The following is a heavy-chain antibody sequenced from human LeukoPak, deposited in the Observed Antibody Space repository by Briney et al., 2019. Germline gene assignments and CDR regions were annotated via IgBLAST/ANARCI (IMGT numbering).Heavy chain of an antibody. Sequence: ASVNVSCKASGYTFTGYYMHWVRQAPGQGLEWMGWINPNSGGTNYAQKFQGRVTMTRDTSISTAYMELSRLRSDDTAVYYCARGWDDFWSGSTPRLDYWGQGTLVTVSS. J-gene: IGHJ4*02. D-gene: IGHD3-3*01. CDR1: GYTFTGYY. V-gene: IGHV1-2*02. CDR3: ARGWDDFWSGSTPRLDY. CDR2: INPNSGGT.